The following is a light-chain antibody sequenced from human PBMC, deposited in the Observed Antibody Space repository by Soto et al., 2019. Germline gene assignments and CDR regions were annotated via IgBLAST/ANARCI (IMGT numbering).Light chain of an antibody. CDR3: AAWDDRLSDYV. Sequence: QSVLTQPPSASGTPGQRVTISCSGGISNIGSNPVYWHQHLPGTAPKLLVYRNNQRPSGVPDRFSDSKSGTSAFLAISGLRSEHEADSYCAAWDDRLSDYVLGNGTKVTVL. J-gene: IGLJ1*01. CDR2: RNN. CDR1: ISNIGSNP. V-gene: IGLV1-47*01.